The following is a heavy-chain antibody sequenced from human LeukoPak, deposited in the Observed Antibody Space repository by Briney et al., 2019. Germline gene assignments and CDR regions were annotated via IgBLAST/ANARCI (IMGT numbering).Heavy chain of an antibody. J-gene: IGHJ3*02. V-gene: IGHV4-61*02. CDR1: GDSISSGDYY. CDR2: VSSSGST. Sequence: SQTLSLTCTVSGDSISSGDYYWSWIRQPAGKGLEWIGRVSSSGSTNYNPSLKSRVTISVDTSKNQFSLKLSSVTAADTAVYFCARGPYSYDSSGAFDIWGQGTMVTVSS. D-gene: IGHD3-22*01. CDR3: ARGPYSYDSSGAFDI.